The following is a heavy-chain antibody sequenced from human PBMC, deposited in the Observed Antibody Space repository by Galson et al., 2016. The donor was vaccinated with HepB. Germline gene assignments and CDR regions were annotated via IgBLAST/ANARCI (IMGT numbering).Heavy chain of an antibody. CDR3: ARGCGTGGNCFLVDN. D-gene: IGHD4-23*01. CDR2: ISYDGTTK. J-gene: IGHJ4*02. V-gene: IGHV3-30*03. CDR1: GFTFTNHG. Sequence: SLRLSCAASGFTFTNHGTHWVRQAPGKGLEWVADISYDGTTKYYVDPVKGRFTISRDNSQNTLYLQMNSLRADDTAVYYCARGCGTGGNCFLVDNWGQGTLVTVS.